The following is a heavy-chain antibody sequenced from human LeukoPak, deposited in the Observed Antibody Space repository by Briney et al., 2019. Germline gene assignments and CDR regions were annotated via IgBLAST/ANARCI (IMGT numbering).Heavy chain of an antibody. V-gene: IGHV3-30*02. Sequence: PGGSLRLSCAASGFTFSSYGMHWVRQAPGKGLEWVAFIRYDGSNKYYADSVKGRFTISRDNSKNTLYLQMNSLRAEDTAVYYCAKSKIAARPDGGVFFDYWGQGTLVAVSS. CDR1: GFTFSSYG. J-gene: IGHJ4*02. CDR2: IRYDGSNK. D-gene: IGHD6-6*01. CDR3: AKSKIAARPDGGVFFDY.